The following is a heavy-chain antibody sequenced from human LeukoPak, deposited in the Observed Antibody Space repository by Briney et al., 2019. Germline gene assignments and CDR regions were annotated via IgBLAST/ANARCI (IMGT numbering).Heavy chain of an antibody. V-gene: IGHV4-34*01. CDR2: INHSGST. Sequence: SETLSLTCAVYGGSFSGYYWSWIRQPPGKGLEWIGEINHSGSTNYNPSLKSRVTISVDTSKNQFSLKLSSVTAADTVVYYCARVYYSNSYDYWYFDLWGRGTLVTVSS. CDR3: ARVYYSNSYDYWYFDL. J-gene: IGHJ2*01. D-gene: IGHD6-13*01. CDR1: GGSFSGYY.